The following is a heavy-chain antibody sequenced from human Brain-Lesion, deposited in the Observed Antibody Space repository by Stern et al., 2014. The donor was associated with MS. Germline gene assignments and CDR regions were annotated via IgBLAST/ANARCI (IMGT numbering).Heavy chain of an antibody. CDR2: AWYDGSTA. D-gene: IGHD5-24*01. J-gene: IGHJ4*02. V-gene: IGHV3-33*01. Sequence: QVQLVESGGGVVQPGTSLGLSCAASGFPFSSYGMHWVRQAPGKGLEWVALAWYDGSTAYYTNSVKGRFTISRDNSKNTLSLQMNSLTAEDTAVYYCARGHIPYAYNYLFDYWGQGTLVTVSS. CDR3: ARGHIPYAYNYLFDY. CDR1: GFPFSSYG.